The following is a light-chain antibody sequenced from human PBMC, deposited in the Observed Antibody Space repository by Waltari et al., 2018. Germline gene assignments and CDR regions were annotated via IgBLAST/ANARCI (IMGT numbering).Light chain of an antibody. J-gene: IGLJ2*01. Sequence: SYELTQPPSVSVSPGQTASITCPGDTLGAKHACWYQQKPGQSPVLVIYQDSTRPSGIPERFSGSNSGNTATLTISGTQAMDEADYYCQAWDSSTAVFGGGTKLTVL. CDR2: QDS. CDR1: TLGAKH. CDR3: QAWDSSTAV. V-gene: IGLV3-1*01.